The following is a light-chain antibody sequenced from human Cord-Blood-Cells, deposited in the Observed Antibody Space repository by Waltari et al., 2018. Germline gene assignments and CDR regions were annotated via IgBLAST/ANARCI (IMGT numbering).Light chain of an antibody. CDR1: SSDVGGYNY. J-gene: IGLJ2*01. Sequence: QSALTQPPSASGSPGQSVTISCTGTSSDVGGYNYVSWYQQHPGKAPKLMIYEVSKRPAGGPERCAGSKSGNTASLTVSGLQAEDEADYYCSSYAGSNNLVFGGGTKLTVL. V-gene: IGLV2-8*01. CDR2: EVS. CDR3: SSYAGSNNLV.